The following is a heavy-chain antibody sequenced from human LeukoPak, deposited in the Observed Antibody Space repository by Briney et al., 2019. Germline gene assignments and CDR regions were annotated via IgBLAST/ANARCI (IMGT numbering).Heavy chain of an antibody. D-gene: IGHD3-10*01. CDR3: AKDRDYYGSGSDY. CDR2: RSDDGSAQ. J-gene: IGHJ4*02. Sequence: GGSLRLSCIASGFTFNKYGMHWVRQAPGKGLEWVAVRSDDGSAQHYADSVRGRFTVSRDNSKNTLSLQMNSLRPEDTAIYYCAKDRDYYGSGSDYWGQGTLVTVSS. V-gene: IGHV3-30*18. CDR1: GFTFNKYG.